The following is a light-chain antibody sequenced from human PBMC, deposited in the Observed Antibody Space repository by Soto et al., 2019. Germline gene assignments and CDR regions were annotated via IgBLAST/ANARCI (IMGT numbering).Light chain of an antibody. CDR3: QQSYRTPHT. CDR1: QSISSY. V-gene: IGKV1-39*01. J-gene: IGKJ2*01. CDR2: AAY. Sequence: DIQMTQSPTSLSASARDRVTITCRASQSISSYLNWYQQKAGRAPKLLIYAAYRLQSGVPSRFSGSGFGRNFSLTITSLQPEDFATYYCQQSYRTPHTFGQGTKLETK.